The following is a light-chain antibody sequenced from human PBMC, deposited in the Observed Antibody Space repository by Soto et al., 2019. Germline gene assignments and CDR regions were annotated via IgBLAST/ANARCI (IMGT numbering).Light chain of an antibody. J-gene: IGKJ2*01. CDR3: QRYGSSPVT. Sequence: EIVLTQSPGTLSLSPGERATLSCRASQSVSSSYLAWYQQKPGQAPRLLIYGASSRPTGIPDRFSGSGSGTDFTLTISRLEPEDFAVYYCQRYGSSPVTFGQGTKLEIK. CDR2: GAS. V-gene: IGKV3-20*01. CDR1: QSVSSSY.